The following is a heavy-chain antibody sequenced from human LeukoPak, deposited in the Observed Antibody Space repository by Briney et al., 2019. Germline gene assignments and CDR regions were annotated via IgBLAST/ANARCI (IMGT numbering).Heavy chain of an antibody. CDR3: ARSLVVGATYPYH. J-gene: IGHJ5*02. Sequence: GGSLRLSCAASGFTFSSYGMHWVRQAPGKGLEWVSYISSSSSTIYYADPVKGRFTISRDNAKNSLYLQLNSLRAEDTAVYYCARSLVVGATYPYHWGQGTLVTVSS. V-gene: IGHV3-48*01. D-gene: IGHD1-26*01. CDR2: ISSSSSTI. CDR1: GFTFSSYG.